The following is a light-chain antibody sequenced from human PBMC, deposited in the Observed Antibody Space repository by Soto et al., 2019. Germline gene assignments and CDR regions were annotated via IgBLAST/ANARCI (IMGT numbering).Light chain of an antibody. CDR1: QSISNX. J-gene: IGKJ1*01. CDR3: QQSDSTPQT. CDR2: AAS. V-gene: IGKV1-39*01. Sequence: DIQMTQSPSSLSASVGDRVTISCRASQSISNXLNWYQQKPGTAPKLLIYAASSLQSGVPSXXXXXGXGTXXXXXXXXXQIEDFATYFCQQSDSTPQTFGQGTKVEIK.